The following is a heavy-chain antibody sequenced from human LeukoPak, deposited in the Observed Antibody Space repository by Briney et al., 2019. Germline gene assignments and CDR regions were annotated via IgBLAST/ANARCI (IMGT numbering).Heavy chain of an antibody. CDR3: ARTYYYDRSAPFDP. V-gene: IGHV5-51*03. D-gene: IGHD3-22*01. CDR2: IYPGDSDT. J-gene: IGHJ5*02. Sequence: GKSLKISCKGSGYTFTSYWIGWVRQMPGKGLEWMGIIYPGDSDTRYSPSFQGQVTMSADKSISTAYLQWSSLKASDTAIYYCARTYYYDRSAPFDPWGQGTLVTVSS. CDR1: GYTFTSYW.